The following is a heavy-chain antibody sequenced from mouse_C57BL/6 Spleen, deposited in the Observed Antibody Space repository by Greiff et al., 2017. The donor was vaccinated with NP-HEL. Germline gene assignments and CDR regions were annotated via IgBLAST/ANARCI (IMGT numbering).Heavy chain of an antibody. D-gene: IGHD3-1*01. CDR2: ISDGGSYT. CDR1: GFTFSSYA. V-gene: IGHV5-4*01. Sequence: EVKLVESGGGLVKPGGSLKLSCAASGFTFSSYAMSWVRQTPEKRLEWVATISDGGSYTYYPDNVQGRFTISRDNAKNNLYLQMSHLKSEDTAMYYCARDRGKRYFDVWGTGTTVTVSS. J-gene: IGHJ1*03. CDR3: ARDRGKRYFDV.